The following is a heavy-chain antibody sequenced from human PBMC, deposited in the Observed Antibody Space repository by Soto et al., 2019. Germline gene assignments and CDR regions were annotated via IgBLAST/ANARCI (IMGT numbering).Heavy chain of an antibody. CDR2: ISRDGSYI. CDR3: ARTRNGGVADSFDS. CDR1: GFTFSRHA. D-gene: IGHD3-3*01. J-gene: IGHJ5*01. Sequence: GGSLRLSCAASGFTFSRHAIHWVRLTPGRGLEWVLAISRDGSYIYYTDSVKGRFTVSRDNSKNTVFVQMNRLIPDDTALYFCARTRNGGVADSFDSWGQGTRVTVSS. V-gene: IGHV3-30*04.